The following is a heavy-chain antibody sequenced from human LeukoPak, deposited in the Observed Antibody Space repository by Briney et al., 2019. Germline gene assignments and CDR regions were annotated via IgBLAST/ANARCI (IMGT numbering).Heavy chain of an antibody. Sequence: GGSLRLSCAASGFTFSSYAMRWVREAPGKGLEWVSAICGSGGCTYYADSVKGRFTISRDNSKNTPYLQMNSLRAEDTAVYYCAKDRWDDSSGYYLQLDYWGQGTLVTVSS. D-gene: IGHD3-22*01. V-gene: IGHV3-23*01. J-gene: IGHJ4*02. CDR3: AKDRWDDSSGYYLQLDY. CDR2: ICGSGGCT. CDR1: GFTFSSYA.